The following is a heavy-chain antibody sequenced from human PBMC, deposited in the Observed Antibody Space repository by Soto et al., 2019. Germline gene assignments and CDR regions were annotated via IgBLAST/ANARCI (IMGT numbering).Heavy chain of an antibody. CDR1: GFTFDDYT. Sequence: VASVRLSCAASGFTFDDYTMHWVRQAPGKGLEWVSLISWDGGSTYYADSVKGRFTISRDNSKNSLYLQMNSLRTEDTALYYCAKDRSGWSYYYYGMDVWGQGTTVTVSS. D-gene: IGHD6-19*01. CDR2: ISWDGGST. CDR3: AKDRSGWSYYYYGMDV. V-gene: IGHV3-43*01. J-gene: IGHJ6*02.